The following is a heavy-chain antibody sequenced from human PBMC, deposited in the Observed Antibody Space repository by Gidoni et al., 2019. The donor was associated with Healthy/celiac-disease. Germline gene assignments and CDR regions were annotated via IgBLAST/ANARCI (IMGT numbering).Heavy chain of an antibody. CDR3: ARGNDYGDYGFDY. J-gene: IGHJ4*02. D-gene: IGHD4-17*01. CDR1: GGSFSGYY. V-gene: IGHV4-34*01. Sequence: VQLQPWGAGLLKPSETLSLTCAVYGGSFSGYYWSWIRQPPGKGLEWIGEINHSGSTNYNPSLKSRVTISVDTSKNQFSLKLSSVTAADTAVYYCARGNDYGDYGFDYWGQGTLVTVSS. CDR2: INHSGST.